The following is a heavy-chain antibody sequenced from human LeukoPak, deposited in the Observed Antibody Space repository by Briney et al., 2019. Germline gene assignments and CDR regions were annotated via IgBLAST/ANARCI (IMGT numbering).Heavy chain of an antibody. CDR1: GFTFGDYA. D-gene: IGHD3-10*01. CDR3: TRDPPPQYYYGSGSYRGYYYYYMDV. V-gene: IGHV3-49*04. Sequence: GGSLRLSCTASGFTFGDYAMSWVRQAPGKGLEWVGFIRSKAYGGTTEYAASVKGRFTISRDDSKSIAYLQMNSLKTEDTAVYYCTRDPPPQYYYGSGSYRGYYYYYMDVWGKGTTVTVSS. CDR2: IRSKAYGGTT. J-gene: IGHJ6*03.